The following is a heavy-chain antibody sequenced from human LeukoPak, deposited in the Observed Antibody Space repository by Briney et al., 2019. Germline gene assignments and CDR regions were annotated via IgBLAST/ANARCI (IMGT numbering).Heavy chain of an antibody. D-gene: IGHD3-22*01. CDR2: ISDSGGST. CDR3: AKDRIHRPTNYYDSSGYYFGPYFDY. Sequence: GGSLRLSCAASGFTFSSYAMSWVRQAPGKGLEWVSAISDSGGSTYYADSVKGRFTISRDNSKNTLYLQMNSLRAEDTAVYYCAKDRIHRPTNYYDSSGYYFGPYFDYWGQGTLVTVSS. CDR1: GFTFSSYA. V-gene: IGHV3-23*01. J-gene: IGHJ4*02.